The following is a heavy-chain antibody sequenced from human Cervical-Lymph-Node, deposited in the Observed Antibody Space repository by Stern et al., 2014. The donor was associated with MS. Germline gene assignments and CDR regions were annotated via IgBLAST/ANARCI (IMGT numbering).Heavy chain of an antibody. J-gene: IGHJ2*01. CDR1: GYTFTDYY. V-gene: IGHV1-2*02. Sequence: VQLVESGAEVEKPGASVKVSCKASGYTFTDYYIHWVRQAPGQGLEWMGWINPNSGGTNYAQKFQGRFTMTRDTSITTVFMELSRLTSDDTASYYCARVQIDWYFDLWGRGTLVTVSS. CDR3: ARVQIDWYFDL. CDR2: INPNSGGT.